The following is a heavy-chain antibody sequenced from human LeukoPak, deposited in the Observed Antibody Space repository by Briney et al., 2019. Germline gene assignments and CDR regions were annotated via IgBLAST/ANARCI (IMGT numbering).Heavy chain of an antibody. V-gene: IGHV1-2*02. J-gene: IGHJ3*02. Sequence: ASLKVSCKASGYTFTGYYMHWVRQAPRQGLEGMRWINPNSGGTHYAQKFEGRVTMTRDTSISTAYMELSRLRSDDTAVYYCARQTEYYYDSSGYYPHAFDIWGQGTMVTVSS. CDR1: GYTFTGYY. D-gene: IGHD3-22*01. CDR2: INPNSGGT. CDR3: ARQTEYYYDSSGYYPHAFDI.